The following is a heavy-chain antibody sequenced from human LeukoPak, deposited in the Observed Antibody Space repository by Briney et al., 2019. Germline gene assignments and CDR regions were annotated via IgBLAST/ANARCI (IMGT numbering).Heavy chain of an antibody. CDR2: IRYDGSNK. Sequence: GGSLRLSCAASGFTFSSYGMHWVRQAPGKGLEWVAFIRYDGSNKYYADSVKGRFTISRDNSKNTLYLQMNSLRAEDTAVYYCARAGLLWFGYENWFDPWGQGTLVTVSS. V-gene: IGHV3-30*02. CDR1: GFTFSSYG. D-gene: IGHD3-10*01. CDR3: ARAGLLWFGYENWFDP. J-gene: IGHJ5*02.